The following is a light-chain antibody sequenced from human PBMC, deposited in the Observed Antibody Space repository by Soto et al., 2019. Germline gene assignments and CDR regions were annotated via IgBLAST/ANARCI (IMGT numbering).Light chain of an antibody. CDR3: QQSYNSPRT. V-gene: IGKV1-39*01. CDR2: AAS. J-gene: IGKJ2*01. Sequence: DIQMTQSPSSLSASVGDRVTITCRASRTIGVLLNWYQQKPGKAPNLLIYAASNLQSGVPSRFSGSGSGTDFTLTISSLQPEDFATYFCQQSYNSPRTFGQGTKLEI. CDR1: RTIGVL.